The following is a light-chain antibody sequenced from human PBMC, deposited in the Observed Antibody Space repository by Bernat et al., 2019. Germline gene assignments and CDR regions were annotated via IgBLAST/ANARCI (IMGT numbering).Light chain of an antibody. J-gene: IGLJ3*02. CDR2: GNS. V-gene: IGLV1-40*01. CDR3: QSYDSSLSGDV. Sequence: QSVLTQPPSVSGAPGQRVTISCTGSRSNIGAGYDVHWYQQLPGTPPKLPIYGNSNRPSGVPDRFSGSKSGTSASLAITGLQAEDEADYYCQSYDSSLSGDVFGGGTKLTVL. CDR1: RSNIGAGYD.